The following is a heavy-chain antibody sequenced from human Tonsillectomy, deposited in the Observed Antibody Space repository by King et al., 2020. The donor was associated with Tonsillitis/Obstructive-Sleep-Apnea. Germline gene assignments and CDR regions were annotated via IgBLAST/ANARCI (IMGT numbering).Heavy chain of an antibody. Sequence: QLVQSGAEVKKPGASVKVSCKSSGYTFTGYYMHWVRQAPGQGLEWMGRINPNSGGTNYAQKFQGRVTMTRDTSISTAYMELSRLRSDDTAVYSCARDRSDDYGAFDIWGQGTRVTVSS. CDR2: INPNSGGT. CDR1: GYTFTGYY. J-gene: IGHJ3*02. D-gene: IGHD4-17*01. V-gene: IGHV1-2*06. CDR3: ARDRSDDYGAFDI.